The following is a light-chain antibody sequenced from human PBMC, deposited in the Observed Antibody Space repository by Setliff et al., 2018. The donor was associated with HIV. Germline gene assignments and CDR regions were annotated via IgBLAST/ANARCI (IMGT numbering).Light chain of an antibody. CDR3: CSYAGTDTYI. CDR1: SSDVGGYTR. V-gene: IGLV2-18*02. J-gene: IGLJ1*01. Sequence: QSALTQPPSVSGSPGQSVTISCTGTSSDVGGYTRVSWYQQPPGTAPQLMIYEVSYRPSGVPDRFSGSKSGNTASLTISGLQAEDEADYYCCSYAGTDTYIFGTGTKVTVL. CDR2: EVS.